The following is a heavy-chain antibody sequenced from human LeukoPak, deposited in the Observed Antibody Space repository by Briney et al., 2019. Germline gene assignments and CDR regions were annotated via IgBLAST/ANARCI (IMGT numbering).Heavy chain of an antibody. CDR2: ISSSGSTI. J-gene: IGHJ4*02. Sequence: GGSLRLSCAASGFTSSDYYMSWIRQAPGKGLEWVSYISSSGSTIYYADSVKGRFTISRDNAKNSLYLQMNSLRAEDTAVYYCARDPDPQWLAPLSPDYWGQGTLVTVSS. D-gene: IGHD6-19*01. CDR3: ARDPDPQWLAPLSPDY. CDR1: GFTSSDYY. V-gene: IGHV3-11*04.